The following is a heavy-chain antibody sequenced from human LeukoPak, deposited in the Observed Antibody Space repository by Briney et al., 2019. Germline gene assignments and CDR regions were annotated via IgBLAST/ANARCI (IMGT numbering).Heavy chain of an antibody. CDR1: GFTFSSYA. Sequence: GGSLRLSCAASGFTFSSYAMSWVRQAPGKGLEWVSAISGSGGSTYYADSVKGRFTISRDNSKNTLYLQMNSLRAEDTAVYYCAITLGRGYCSGGSCKRSDYWGQGTLVTVSS. D-gene: IGHD2-15*01. V-gene: IGHV3-23*01. CDR2: ISGSGGST. J-gene: IGHJ4*02. CDR3: AITLGRGYCSGGSCKRSDY.